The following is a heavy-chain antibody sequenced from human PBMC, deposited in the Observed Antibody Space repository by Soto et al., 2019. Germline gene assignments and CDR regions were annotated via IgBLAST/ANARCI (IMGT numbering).Heavy chain of an antibody. CDR3: ARAPRGNYGYPSYFDY. V-gene: IGHV4-39*07. CDR1: GDSISSSSNY. CDR2: IYYSGST. Sequence: PSETLSLTCTVSGDSISSSSNYWGWIRQPPGKGLEWIGSIYYSGSTYYNPSLKSRVTISVDTSKNQFSLKLSSVTAADTAVYYCARAPRGNYGYPSYFDYWGQGTLVTVSS. D-gene: IGHD3-10*01. J-gene: IGHJ4*02.